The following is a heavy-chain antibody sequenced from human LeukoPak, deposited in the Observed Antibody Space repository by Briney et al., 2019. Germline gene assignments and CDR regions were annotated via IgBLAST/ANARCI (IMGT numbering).Heavy chain of an antibody. D-gene: IGHD2-2*01. J-gene: IGHJ6*03. Sequence: ASVTVSCKASGYTFTSYYMHWVRQAPGQGLEWMGIINPSGGSTSYAQKFQGRVTMTRDMSTSTVYMELSSLRSEDTAVYYCARDRDYCSSTSCYDLGYMDVWGKGTTVTVSS. CDR3: ARDRDYCSSTSCYDLGYMDV. CDR1: GYTFTSYY. V-gene: IGHV1-46*01. CDR2: INPSGGST.